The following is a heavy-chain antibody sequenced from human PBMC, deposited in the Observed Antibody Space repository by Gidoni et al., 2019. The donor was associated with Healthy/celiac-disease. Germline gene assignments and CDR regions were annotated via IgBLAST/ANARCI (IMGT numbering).Heavy chain of an antibody. CDR1: GYTFTSYG. CDR3: ARDFGVTIFGVVSSRPFDY. Sequence: QVQLVQSGAEVKKPGASVKVSCKASGYTFTSYGISWVRQAPGQGLEWMGWISAYNGNTNYAQKLQGRVTMTTDTSTSTAYMELRSLRSDDTAVYYCARDFGVTIFGVVSSRPFDYWGQGTLVTVSS. D-gene: IGHD3-3*01. J-gene: IGHJ4*02. CDR2: ISAYNGNT. V-gene: IGHV1-18*01.